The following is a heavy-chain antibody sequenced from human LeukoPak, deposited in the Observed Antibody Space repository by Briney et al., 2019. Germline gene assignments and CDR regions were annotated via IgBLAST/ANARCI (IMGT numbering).Heavy chain of an antibody. J-gene: IGHJ4*02. CDR3: AKNERSIGPSGFLAGYFDY. V-gene: IGHV3-23*01. CDR2: ISGSGGGT. Sequence: GRSLRLSCAASGFTFSNYAMSWVRQAPGKGLEWVSVISGSGGGTWYSDSVKGRFTISRDNSKNTLYLQMNSLRAEETAVYYCAKNERSIGPSGFLAGYFDYWGQGTLVTVSS. CDR1: GFTFSNYA. D-gene: IGHD6-13*01.